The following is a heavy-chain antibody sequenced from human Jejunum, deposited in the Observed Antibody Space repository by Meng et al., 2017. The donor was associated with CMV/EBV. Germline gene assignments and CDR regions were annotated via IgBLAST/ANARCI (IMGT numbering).Heavy chain of an antibody. Sequence: GGSFSGYYWSWIRPPPGKGLEWIGEINHNGGGNYNPSLKSRVTISADASKNQFSLKLTSVTAADTAVYYCARGHCSSTRCYSRFDPWGQGTLVTVSS. D-gene: IGHD2-2*02. CDR1: GGSFSGYY. V-gene: IGHV4-34*01. CDR2: INHNGGG. CDR3: ARGHCSSTRCYSRFDP. J-gene: IGHJ5*02.